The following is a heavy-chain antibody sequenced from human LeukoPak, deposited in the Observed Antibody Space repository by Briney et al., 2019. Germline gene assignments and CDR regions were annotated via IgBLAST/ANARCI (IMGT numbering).Heavy chain of an antibody. Sequence: PGGSPRLSCAASGFTFSSYAMHWVRQAPGKGLEWVAVISYDGSNKYYADSVKGRFTISRDNSKNTLYLQMNSLRAEDTAVYYCARDEDIVVVVAARFDYWGQGTLVTVSS. CDR1: GFTFSSYA. D-gene: IGHD2-15*01. CDR2: ISYDGSNK. V-gene: IGHV3-30*04. CDR3: ARDEDIVVVVAARFDY. J-gene: IGHJ4*02.